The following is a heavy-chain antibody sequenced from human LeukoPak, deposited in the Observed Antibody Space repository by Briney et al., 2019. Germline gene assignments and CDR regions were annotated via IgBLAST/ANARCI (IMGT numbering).Heavy chain of an antibody. CDR3: AKVGSGYLPYMDV. D-gene: IGHD3-22*01. V-gene: IGHV3-23*01. Sequence: GASVKVSCKASGGTFSSYAMSWVRQAPGKGLEWVSAISGSGGSTYYADSVKGRFTISRDNSKNTLYLQMNSLRAEDTAVYYCAKVGSGYLPYMDVWGKGTTVTVSS. J-gene: IGHJ6*03. CDR1: GGTFSSYA. CDR2: ISGSGGST.